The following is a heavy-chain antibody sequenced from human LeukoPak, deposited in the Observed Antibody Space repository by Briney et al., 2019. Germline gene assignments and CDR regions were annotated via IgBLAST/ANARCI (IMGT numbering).Heavy chain of an antibody. D-gene: IGHD1-26*01. V-gene: IGHV4-39*01. Sequence: PSETLSLTCTVSGGSISSGTDHWGWVRQPPGKGLEWIGNIHYSGSTYYNPSLKSPVTISVDTSKNQFSLQLSSVTAADTAVYYCAGRVGASIWTGMHFWGQGTLVTVSS. CDR3: AGRVGASIWTGMHF. J-gene: IGHJ4*02. CDR1: GGSISSGTDH. CDR2: IHYSGST.